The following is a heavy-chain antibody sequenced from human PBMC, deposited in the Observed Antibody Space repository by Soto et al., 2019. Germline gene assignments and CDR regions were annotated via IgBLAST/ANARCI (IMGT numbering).Heavy chain of an antibody. V-gene: IGHV1-46*03. J-gene: IGHJ4*02. Sequence: QVQLVQSGAEVKKPGASVKVSCKTSGYTFTSYYMHWVRQAPGQGLEWMGIINPSGGSTNYAQKFQGRVTMNRDTSTSTVYMDLSSLRSEDTAVYYCSRGYGDYDYWGQGTLVTVSS. CDR2: INPSGGST. CDR1: GYTFTSYY. CDR3: SRGYGDYDY. D-gene: IGHD4-17*01.